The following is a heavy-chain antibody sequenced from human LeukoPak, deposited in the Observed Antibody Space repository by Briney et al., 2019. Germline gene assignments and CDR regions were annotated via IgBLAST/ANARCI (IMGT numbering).Heavy chain of an antibody. CDR2: IRSHGTTR. CDR1: GFTLCSYD. J-gene: IGHJ5*01. CDR3: TRDGWLGLWFDY. D-gene: IGHD3-10*01. Sequence: GGSLRLSCTASGFTLCSYDMNCVRQAPGEGLEWVSYIRSHGTTRYYADSVKGRLTISRDKAKNSLYLHMNSRRAEDTAVYYCTRDGWLGLWFDYWGQGALVTVSS. V-gene: IGHV3-48*03.